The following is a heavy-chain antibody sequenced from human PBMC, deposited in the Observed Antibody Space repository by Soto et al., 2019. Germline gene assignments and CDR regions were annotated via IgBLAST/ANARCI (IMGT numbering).Heavy chain of an antibody. Sequence: GGSLRLSGAASGVTFSTYEFNWVRQAPGRGLESISYISVSGNITKYAESVKGRFTISRDPAENSLHLHMSNLRVDDTALYFCVRDTMRASAAASLDYWGQGTQVTVSS. V-gene: IGHV3-48*03. CDR3: VRDTMRASAAASLDY. J-gene: IGHJ4*02. D-gene: IGHD2-2*01. CDR1: GVTFSTYE. CDR2: ISVSGNIT.